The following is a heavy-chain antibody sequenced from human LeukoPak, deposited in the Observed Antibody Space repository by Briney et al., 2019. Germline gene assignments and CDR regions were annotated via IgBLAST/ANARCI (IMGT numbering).Heavy chain of an antibody. CDR3: ARVSWFHVSSGSDY. V-gene: IGHV3-23*01. D-gene: IGHD6-19*01. Sequence: GGSLRLSCAASGFTFSTYDMSWVRQAPGRGLEWVSASSGSGGSTYYADSVKGRFNISRDNSKNTLYLQMNSLRAEDTAVYYCARVSWFHVSSGSDYWGQGTLVTVSS. CDR1: GFTFSTYD. J-gene: IGHJ4*02. CDR2: SSGSGGST.